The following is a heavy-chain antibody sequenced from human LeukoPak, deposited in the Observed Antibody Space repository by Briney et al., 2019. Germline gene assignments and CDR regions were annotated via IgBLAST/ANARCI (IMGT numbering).Heavy chain of an antibody. V-gene: IGHV1-2*02. Sequence: ASVKVSCKASGYTFTGHYIHWVRQAPGQELEWMGWMNPNNGETIYAQNFQGRVTMTRDTSISTAYMDLTSLRSDDTAVYYCARVAFLPVPMSFFGYWGQGTLVTVSS. CDR3: ARVAFLPVPMSFFGY. D-gene: IGHD2-2*01. J-gene: IGHJ4*02. CDR2: MNPNNGET. CDR1: GYTFTGHY.